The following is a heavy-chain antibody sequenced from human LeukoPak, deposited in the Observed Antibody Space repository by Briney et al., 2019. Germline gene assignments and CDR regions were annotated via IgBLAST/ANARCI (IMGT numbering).Heavy chain of an antibody. J-gene: IGHJ6*04. CDR2: IYYSGST. Sequence: PSETLSLTCTVSGGSISSYYWSWIRQPPGKGLEWIGYIYYSGSTNYNPSLESRVTISVDTSKNQFSLKLSSVTAADTAVYYCARDRPDGITGTRGPYGMDVWGKGTTVTVSS. CDR1: GGSISSYY. D-gene: IGHD1-20*01. CDR3: ARDRPDGITGTRGPYGMDV. V-gene: IGHV4-59*01.